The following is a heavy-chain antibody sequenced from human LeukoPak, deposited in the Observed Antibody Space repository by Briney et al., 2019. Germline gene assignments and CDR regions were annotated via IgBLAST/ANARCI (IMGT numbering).Heavy chain of an antibody. V-gene: IGHV3-13*01. CDR3: AKAFDYNGLRGEGGSFDC. D-gene: IGHD4-11*01. Sequence: GGSLRLSCVASGFNFSKNDMHWVRQTTERGLEWVSAIGVGGDTYYADPAKGRFTISREKGKNSVYLQMNSLRAGDTAVYFCAKAFDYNGLRGEGGSFDCWGQGALVTVSS. J-gene: IGHJ4*02. CDR1: GFNFSKND. CDR2: IGVGGDT.